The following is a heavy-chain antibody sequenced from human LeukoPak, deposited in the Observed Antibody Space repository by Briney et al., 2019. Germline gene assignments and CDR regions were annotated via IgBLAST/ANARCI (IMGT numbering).Heavy chain of an antibody. V-gene: IGHV4-39*01. Sequence: PSETLSLTCTVSGGSISNNYCYWGWIRQPPGKGLEWIGSISSGGNTWYSPSLQSRVTIFVDTSRNQFSLKLSSVTAADTAVYYCARPVLGWELLPYYWGQGTLVTVSS. CDR2: ISSGGNT. D-gene: IGHD1-26*01. CDR1: GGSISNNYCY. J-gene: IGHJ4*02. CDR3: ARPVLGWELLPYY.